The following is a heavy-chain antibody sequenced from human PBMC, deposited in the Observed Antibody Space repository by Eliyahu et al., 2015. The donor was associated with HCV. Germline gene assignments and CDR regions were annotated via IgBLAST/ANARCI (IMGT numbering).Heavy chain of an antibody. D-gene: IGHD6-13*01. J-gene: IGHJ6*02. Sequence: EVQLVESGGGLVQPGGSLXLSCAASGFTFXSYSMNWVRQAPGKGLGWVSYISSSSSTIYYADSVKGRFTISRDNAKNSLYLQMNSLRDEDTAVYYCARDPRQQLVLYYYYYGMDVWGQGTTVTVSS. V-gene: IGHV3-48*02. CDR1: GFTFXSYS. CDR3: ARDPRQQLVLYYYYYGMDV. CDR2: ISSSSSTI.